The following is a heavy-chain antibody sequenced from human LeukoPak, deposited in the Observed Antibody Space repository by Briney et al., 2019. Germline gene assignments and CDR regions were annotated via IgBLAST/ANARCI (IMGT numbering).Heavy chain of an antibody. CDR3: AGYCSSTSCYSRGGIDYYMDV. CDR1: GGTFSSYT. CDR2: IIPILGIA. D-gene: IGHD2-2*01. Sequence: SVKVSCKASGGTFSSYTISWVRQAPGQGLEWMGRIIPILGIANYAQKFQGRVTITADKSTSTAYMELSSLRSEDTAVYYCAGYCSSTSCYSRGGIDYYMDVWGKGTTVTVSS. J-gene: IGHJ6*03. V-gene: IGHV1-69*02.